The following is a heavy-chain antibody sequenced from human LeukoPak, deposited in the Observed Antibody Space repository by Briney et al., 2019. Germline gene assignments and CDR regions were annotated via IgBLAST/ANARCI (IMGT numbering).Heavy chain of an antibody. D-gene: IGHD6-19*01. J-gene: IGHJ4*02. V-gene: IGHV3-23*01. Sequence: PGGSLRLPCTASGFTFSSYAMSWVRQAPGKGLEWVSAISGSGGSTYYADSVKGRFTISRDNSKNTLYLQMNSLRAEDTAVYYCAKDYSGWRGYFDYWGQGTLVTVSS. CDR3: AKDYSGWRGYFDY. CDR1: GFTFSSYA. CDR2: ISGSGGST.